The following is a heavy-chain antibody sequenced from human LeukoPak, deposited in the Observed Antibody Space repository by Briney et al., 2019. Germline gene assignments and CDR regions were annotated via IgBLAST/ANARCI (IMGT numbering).Heavy chain of an antibody. CDR1: GGSFSGYY. D-gene: IGHD1-26*01. CDR2: INHSGST. J-gene: IGHJ6*03. V-gene: IGHV4-34*01. CDR3: ARVGSGSYLNYYYYMDV. Sequence: SETLSLTCAVYGGSFSGYYWSWIRQPPGKGLEWIGEINHSGSTNYNPSLKSRVTISVDTSKNQFSLKLSAVTAADTAVYYCARVGSGSYLNYYYYMDVWGKGATVTVSS.